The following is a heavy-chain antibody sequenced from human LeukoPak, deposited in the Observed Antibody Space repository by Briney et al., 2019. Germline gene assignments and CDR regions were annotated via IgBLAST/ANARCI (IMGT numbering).Heavy chain of an antibody. J-gene: IGHJ4*02. CDR2: IYHSGST. D-gene: IGHD1-26*01. V-gene: IGHV4-30-2*01. CDR3: ATFHSGGRFDY. CDR1: GGSISSGGYS. Sequence: SQTLSLTCAVSGGSISSGGYSWSWIRQPPGKGLEWIGYIYHSGSTYYNPSLKSRVTISVDRSKNQFSLKLSSVTAADTAVYYCATFHSGGRFDYWGQGTLVTVSS.